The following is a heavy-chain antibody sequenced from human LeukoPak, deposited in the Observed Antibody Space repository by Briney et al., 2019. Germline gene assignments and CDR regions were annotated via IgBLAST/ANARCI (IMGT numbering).Heavy chain of an antibody. CDR2: IYYSGIT. D-gene: IGHD4-23*01. Sequence: SETLSLTCTVSGGSISSYYWSWIRKPPGKGLEWIGYIYYSGITNYNPSLKSRVSMSVDTSKNHFSLTLTSVTAADTAVYYFARQGYGGNSLDAFHIWGQGTMVTVSS. V-gene: IGHV4-59*08. J-gene: IGHJ3*02. CDR3: ARQGYGGNSLDAFHI. CDR1: GGSISSYY.